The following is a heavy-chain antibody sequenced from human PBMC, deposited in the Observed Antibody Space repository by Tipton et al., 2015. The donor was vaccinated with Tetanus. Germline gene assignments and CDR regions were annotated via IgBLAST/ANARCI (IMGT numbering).Heavy chain of an antibody. CDR1: SGSISSYY. J-gene: IGHJ4*01. Sequence: TLSLTCTVSSGSISSYYWSWIRQPAGKGLEWIGRIYTSGSTNYNPSLKSRVTMSVDTSKNQFSLKLSSVTAADTAVYYCARYHCTGTTCQHLDHWGQGTLVTVSS. V-gene: IGHV4-4*07. CDR3: ARYHCTGTTCQHLDH. D-gene: IGHD2-8*02. CDR2: IYTSGST.